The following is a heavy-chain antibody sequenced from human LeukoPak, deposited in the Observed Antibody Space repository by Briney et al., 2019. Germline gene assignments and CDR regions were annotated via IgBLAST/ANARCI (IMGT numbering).Heavy chain of an antibody. V-gene: IGHV1-8*02. J-gene: IGHJ4*02. CDR2: MNPHSGNT. CDR3: ARAMVRGVISVY. Sequence: GASVKVSCKASGGTLSSYAISWVRQAPGQGLEWMGWMNPHSGNTGYAQKFKGRVTMTGTTSIGTAYMELSRLRSEYTGVYYCARAMVRGVISVYWGQGTLVSVSS. D-gene: IGHD3-10*01. CDR1: GGTLSSYA.